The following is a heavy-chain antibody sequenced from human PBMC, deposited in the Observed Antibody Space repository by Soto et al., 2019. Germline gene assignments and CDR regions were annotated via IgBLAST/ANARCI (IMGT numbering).Heavy chain of an antibody. CDR1: GFTFSSYW. Sequence: GGSLRLSCAASGFTFSSYWMHWVRQAPGKGLEWVSPINSSGGSTNYAESVKGRFTTSRDNAKNTLYLQMNSLRAEDTAVYYCAKDRWLFGRFDYWGQGTLVTVSS. CDR2: INSSGGST. J-gene: IGHJ4*02. CDR3: AKDRWLFGRFDY. D-gene: IGHD3-22*01. V-gene: IGHV3-74*01.